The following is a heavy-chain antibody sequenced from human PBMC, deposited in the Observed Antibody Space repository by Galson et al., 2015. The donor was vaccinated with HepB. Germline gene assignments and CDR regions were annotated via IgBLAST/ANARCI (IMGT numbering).Heavy chain of an antibody. Sequence: SLRLSCAASGFTFSSYSMNWVRQAPGKGLEWVSYMTPSGYTIYYADSVNGRFIISRDNAKNSLYLQMSSLRVEDTAVYYCARDAGVSTRYFDLWGQGTLVTVSS. CDR2: MTPSGYTI. D-gene: IGHD5/OR15-5a*01. CDR3: ARDAGVSTRYFDL. J-gene: IGHJ4*02. V-gene: IGHV3-48*04. CDR1: GFTFSSYS.